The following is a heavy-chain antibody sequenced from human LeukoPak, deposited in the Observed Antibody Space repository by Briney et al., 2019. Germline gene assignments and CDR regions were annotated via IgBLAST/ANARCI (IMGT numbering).Heavy chain of an antibody. D-gene: IGHD1-1*01. V-gene: IGHV1-69*13. Sequence: GASVKVSCKASEGIFSSYTISWVRQAPGQGLEWMGGIIPIFGRANYAQKFQGRVTITADESTSTAYMDLSSLRSEDTAVYYCAGGVQESYYYYYYMDVWGKGTTVTVSS. CDR2: IIPIFGRA. CDR3: AGGVQESYYYYYYMDV. CDR1: EGIFSSYT. J-gene: IGHJ6*03.